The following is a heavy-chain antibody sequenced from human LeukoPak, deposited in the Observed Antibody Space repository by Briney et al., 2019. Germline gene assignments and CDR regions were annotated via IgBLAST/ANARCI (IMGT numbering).Heavy chain of an antibody. D-gene: IGHD2-15*01. Sequence: QAGGSLRLSCAGSGFTFSSYWMTWVRQAPGKGLEWVASIKQDGSDKYYADSVKGRFTISRDNAKNSLYLQMNSLRAEDTPVYYCARIYCSGGSCTFHYWGQGTLVTVSS. CDR3: ARIYCSGGSCTFHY. V-gene: IGHV3-7*04. CDR1: GFTFSSYW. J-gene: IGHJ4*02. CDR2: IKQDGSDK.